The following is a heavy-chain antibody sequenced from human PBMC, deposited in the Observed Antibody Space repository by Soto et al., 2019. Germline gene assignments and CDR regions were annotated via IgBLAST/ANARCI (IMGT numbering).Heavy chain of an antibody. CDR1: GGSISSGGYS. V-gene: IGHV4-30-2*01. CDR2: IYHSGST. Sequence: QLQLQESGSGLVKPSQTLSLTCAVSGGSISSGGYSWSWIRQPPGKGLEWIGYIYHSGSTYYNPSLKSRVPTSVDRSKNQFSLKLSSVTAADTAVYYCARDHGNYYGMDVWGQGTTVTVSS. CDR3: ARDHGNYYGMDV. J-gene: IGHJ6*02.